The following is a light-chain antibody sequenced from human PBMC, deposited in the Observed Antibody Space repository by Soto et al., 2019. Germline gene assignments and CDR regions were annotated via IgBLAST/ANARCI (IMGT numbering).Light chain of an antibody. J-gene: IGLJ2*01. CDR1: SSDVGSYVF. Sequence: QSALTQPTSASGSPGQSVTISCTGTSSDVGSYVFVSWYQQHPGKAPKLMIYEVTKRPSGVPDRFSGSKSGNTASLTVSGLQVEDEADYYCSLYAGGNSVIFGGGTKLTVL. V-gene: IGLV2-8*01. CDR2: EVT. CDR3: SLYAGGNSVI.